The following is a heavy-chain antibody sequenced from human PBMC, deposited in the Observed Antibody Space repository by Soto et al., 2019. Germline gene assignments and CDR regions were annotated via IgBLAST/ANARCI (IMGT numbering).Heavy chain of an antibody. D-gene: IGHD3-10*01. CDR1: GFTFSSYA. J-gene: IGHJ4*02. V-gene: IGHV3-30-3*01. CDR2: MSFDGYDK. CDR3: ARDLKKVVRGIDY. Sequence: QVQLVESGGGVVQPGRSLRLSCAASGFTFSSYAMHWVRQAPGKGLEWVAAMSFDGYDKYYADSVKGRFTISRDNSMDTLYLQMTSLRAEDTAVYYCARDLKKVVRGIDYWGQGTLVTGSS.